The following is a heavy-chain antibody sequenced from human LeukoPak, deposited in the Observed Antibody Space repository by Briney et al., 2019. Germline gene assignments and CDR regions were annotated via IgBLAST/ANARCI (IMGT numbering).Heavy chain of an antibody. CDR3: AREPRVDITMVRGGKMDV. V-gene: IGHV3-48*04. Sequence: TGGSLRLSCAASGFTFSSYSMNWVRQAPGKGLEWVSYISSSSSTIYYADSVKGRFTISRDNAKNSLYLQMNSLRAEDTAVYYCAREPRVDITMVRGGKMDVWGKGTTVTVSS. CDR1: GFTFSSYS. J-gene: IGHJ6*04. D-gene: IGHD3-10*01. CDR2: ISSSSSTI.